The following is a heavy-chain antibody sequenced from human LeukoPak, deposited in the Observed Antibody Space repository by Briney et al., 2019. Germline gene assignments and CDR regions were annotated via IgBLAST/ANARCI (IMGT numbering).Heavy chain of an antibody. CDR2: MNPKSGYT. CDR3: ARRILTGYYNVSGLDY. D-gene: IGHD3-9*01. J-gene: IGHJ4*02. V-gene: IGHV1-8*01. Sequence: ASVXVSCKASGYTFTSYDINWVRQATGQGXEWMGWMNPKSGYTGFAQKFQGRVTMTRTTSITTAYMELSSLRSEDTAVYYCARRILTGYYNVSGLDYWGQGTLVTVSS. CDR1: GYTFTSYD.